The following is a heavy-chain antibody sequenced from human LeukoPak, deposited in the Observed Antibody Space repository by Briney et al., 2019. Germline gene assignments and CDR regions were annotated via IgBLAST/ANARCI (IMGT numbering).Heavy chain of an antibody. CDR2: IYHSGST. Sequence: SETLSLTCTVSGGSISSGGYYWSWIRQPPGKGLEWIGYIYHSGSTYYNPSLKSRVTISVDTSKNQFSLKLSSVTAADTAVYYCARVSHFDYYYYYMDVWGKGTTVTVSS. V-gene: IGHV4-30-2*01. CDR1: GGSISSGGYY. J-gene: IGHJ6*03. CDR3: ARVSHFDYYYYYMDV.